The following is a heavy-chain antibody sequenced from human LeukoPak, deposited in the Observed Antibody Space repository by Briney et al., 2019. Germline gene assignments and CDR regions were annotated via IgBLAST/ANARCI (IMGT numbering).Heavy chain of an antibody. J-gene: IGHJ6*02. V-gene: IGHV4-34*01. CDR1: GGSFSGYY. CDR3: ARADRRGYCSGGSCYWHCYYGMDV. Sequence: SETLSLTCAVYGGSFSGYYWSWIRQPPGKGLEWIGEINHSGSTNYNPSLKSRVTISVDTSKNQFSLKLSSVTAADTAVYYCARADRRGYCSGGSCYWHCYYGMDVWGQGTTVTVSS. D-gene: IGHD2-15*01. CDR2: INHSGST.